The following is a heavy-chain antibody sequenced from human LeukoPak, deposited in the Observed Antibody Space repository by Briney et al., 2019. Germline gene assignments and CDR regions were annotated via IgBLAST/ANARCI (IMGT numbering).Heavy chain of an antibody. CDR1: GDSISSNTAS. D-gene: IGHD1-14*01. Sequence: SQTLSLTCAVSGDSISSNTASWNRIRQSPSRGLEWLGRTYYTSNWYNDYADSVKSRITINPDTSKNQFSLHLNSVTPEDTAIYYCARTSGYNSLPFWGQGTLVTVSS. V-gene: IGHV6-1*01. CDR2: TYYTSNWYN. J-gene: IGHJ4*02. CDR3: ARTSGYNSLPF.